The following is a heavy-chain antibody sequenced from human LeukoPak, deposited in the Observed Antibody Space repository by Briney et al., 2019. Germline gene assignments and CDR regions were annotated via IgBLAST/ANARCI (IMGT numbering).Heavy chain of an antibody. CDR1: GGSISSYY. D-gene: IGHD2-15*01. V-gene: IGHV4-59*01. Sequence: PSETLSLTRTVSGGSISSYYWSWIRQPPGKGLEWIGYIYYSGSTNYNPSLKSRVTISVDTSKNQFSLKLSPVTAADTAVYYCARVGCSGGSCYDDAFDIWGQGTMVTVSS. CDR2: IYYSGST. CDR3: ARVGCSGGSCYDDAFDI. J-gene: IGHJ3*02.